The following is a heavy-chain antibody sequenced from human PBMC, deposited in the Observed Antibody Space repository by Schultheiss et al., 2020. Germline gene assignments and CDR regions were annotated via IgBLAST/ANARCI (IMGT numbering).Heavy chain of an antibody. V-gene: IGHV3-73*01. J-gene: IGHJ6*03. CDR2: IRSKANSYAT. Sequence: GGSLRLSCAASGFTFSGSAMHWVRQASGKGLEWVGRIRSKANSYATAYAASVKGRFTISRDDSKNTAYLQMNSLKTEDTAVYYCTRNVDPATYYYYYMDVWGKGTTVTVSS. CDR3: TRNVDPATYYYYYMDV. CDR1: GFTFSGSA.